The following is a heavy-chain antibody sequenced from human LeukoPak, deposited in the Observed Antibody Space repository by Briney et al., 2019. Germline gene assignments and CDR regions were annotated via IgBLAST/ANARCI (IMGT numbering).Heavy chain of an antibody. D-gene: IGHD6-19*01. J-gene: IGHJ4*02. CDR3: AGESTVAGTGIDY. CDR2: IYYSGST. Sequence: SETLSLTCTVSGGSISSYYWSWIRQPPGKGLEWIGYIYYSGSTNYNPSLKSRVTISVDTSKNLFSLKLSSVTAADTAVYYCAGESTVAGTGIDYWGQGTLVTVSS. CDR1: GGSISSYY. V-gene: IGHV4-59*01.